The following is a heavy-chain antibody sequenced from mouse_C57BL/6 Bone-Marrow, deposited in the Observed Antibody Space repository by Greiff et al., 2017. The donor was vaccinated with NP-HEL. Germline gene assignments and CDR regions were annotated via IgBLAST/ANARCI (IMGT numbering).Heavy chain of an antibody. CDR2: ISYDGSH. D-gene: IGHD1-1*01. Sequence: EVQLQQSGPGLVQPSQSLSLTCSVTGFSITSGYYWNWIRQFPGNKLEWMGYISYDGSHNYIPSLKNRIAITRDTSKNQFFRMLNSVTTEDTATYHWARKDYGSSNFYYRGKGTTLTAAS. CDR3: ARKDYGSSNFYY. J-gene: IGHJ2*01. CDR1: GFSITSGYY. V-gene: IGHV3-6*01.